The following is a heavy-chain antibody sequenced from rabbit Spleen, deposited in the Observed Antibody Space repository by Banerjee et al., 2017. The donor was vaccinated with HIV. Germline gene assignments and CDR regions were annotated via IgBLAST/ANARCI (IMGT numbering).Heavy chain of an antibody. CDR3: ARDTGTSFSTYGMDL. CDR1: GFSFSNKAV. CDR2: INAVTGKA. J-gene: IGHJ6*01. D-gene: IGHD8-1*01. V-gene: IGHV1S45*01. Sequence: QEQLVEYGGDLVQPEGSLTLTCKASGFSFSNKAVMCWVRQAPGKGLEWIACINAVTGKAVYASWAKGRFTVSKTSSTTVTLQMTSLTVADTATYFCARDTGTSFSTYGMDLWGQGTLVTVS.